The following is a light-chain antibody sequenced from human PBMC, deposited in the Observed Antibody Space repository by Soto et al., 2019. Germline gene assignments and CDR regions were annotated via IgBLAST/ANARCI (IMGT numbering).Light chain of an antibody. Sequence: DIQMTQSPSSLSASVGDRVTITCRASQSISSYLNWYQQKPGKAPKLLIYAASSLPSGVPSRFSGSGSGTDFTLTISSLQPEDFATYYCQQRYSTPLTFGGWNKFEIK. J-gene: IGKJ4*01. CDR1: QSISSY. CDR3: QQRYSTPLT. CDR2: AAS. V-gene: IGKV1-39*01.